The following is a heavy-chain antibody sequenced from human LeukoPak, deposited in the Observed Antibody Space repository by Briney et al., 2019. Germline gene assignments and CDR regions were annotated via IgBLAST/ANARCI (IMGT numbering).Heavy chain of an antibody. J-gene: IGHJ3*02. Sequence: SETLSLTCTVSGGSISSYYWSWIRQPPGKGLEWIWYIYYSGSTNYNPSLKSRVTISVDTSKHQFSLTLSSVTAADTAVYYCARSGWTYYYGSGSYGPFDIWGQGTMVTVSS. CDR2: IYYSGST. CDR1: GGSISSYY. D-gene: IGHD3-10*01. CDR3: ARSGWTYYYGSGSYGPFDI. V-gene: IGHV4-59*01.